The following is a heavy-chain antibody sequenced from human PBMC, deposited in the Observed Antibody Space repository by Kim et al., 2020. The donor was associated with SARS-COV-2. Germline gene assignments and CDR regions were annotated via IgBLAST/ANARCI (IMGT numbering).Heavy chain of an antibody. J-gene: IGHJ4*02. V-gene: IGHV3-48*02. CDR2: I. CDR3: ARGWLQNSFDY. Sequence: IHYSDSANGSSTISRDNARNSVSMQMNNLRDEDTAVYYCARGWLQNSFDYWGQGTPVTVSS. D-gene: IGHD5-12*01.